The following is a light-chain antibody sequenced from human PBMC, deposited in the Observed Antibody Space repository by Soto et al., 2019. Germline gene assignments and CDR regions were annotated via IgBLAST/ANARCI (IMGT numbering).Light chain of an antibody. J-gene: IGKJ2*01. CDR3: HQYDDGPYT. V-gene: IGKV3-11*01. Sequence: EIVLTQSPATLSLSPGERATLSCRASQSVNTFLAWYQQKPGQAPRLLISDASNRATGIPARFSGSGSGTDFTLTISSLEPEDFAVYYCHQYDDGPYTFGQGTKVEI. CDR2: DAS. CDR1: QSVNTF.